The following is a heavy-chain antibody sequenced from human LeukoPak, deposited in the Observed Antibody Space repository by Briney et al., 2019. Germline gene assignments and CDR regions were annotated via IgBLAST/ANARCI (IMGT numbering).Heavy chain of an antibody. Sequence: SETLSLTCTVSGGSISSYYWSWIRQPPGKGLEWIGYIYYSGSTNYNPSLKSRVTISVDTSKNQFSLKLSSVTAADTAVYYCAAATSIAVAGLDYWGQGTLVTVSS. CDR2: IYYSGST. D-gene: IGHD6-19*01. J-gene: IGHJ4*02. CDR1: GGSISSYY. V-gene: IGHV4-59*01. CDR3: AAATSIAVAGLDY.